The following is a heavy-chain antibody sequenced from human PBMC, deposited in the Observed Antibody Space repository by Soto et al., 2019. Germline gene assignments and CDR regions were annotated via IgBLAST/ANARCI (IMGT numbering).Heavy chain of an antibody. CDR1: GGSFSGYY. Sequence: QVQLQQWGAGLLKPSETLSLTCAVYGGSFSGYYWCWIRQPPGKGLEWIGEINHSGSTNYNPSLKLRVTISEDTSKNQFSLKLSAVTAADTAVYYCARGVFCSSTSCYWGMDVWGQGTTVTVSS. CDR3: ARGVFCSSTSCYWGMDV. J-gene: IGHJ6*02. V-gene: IGHV4-34*01. CDR2: INHSGST. D-gene: IGHD2-2*01.